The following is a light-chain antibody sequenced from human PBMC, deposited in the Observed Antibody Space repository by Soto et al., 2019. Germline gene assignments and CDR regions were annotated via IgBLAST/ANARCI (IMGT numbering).Light chain of an antibody. CDR1: QSISSY. Sequence: DIQMTQSPSSLSASVGDRVTITCRASQSISSYLNWYQQKPGKAPKLLIYAVSSLQSGVPTSISVSGPRPPFPLTITRRQPEDFATYDCQQRYSTPHTFGQGTKVEIK. J-gene: IGKJ1*01. CDR3: QQRYSTPHT. CDR2: AVS. V-gene: IGKV1-39*01.